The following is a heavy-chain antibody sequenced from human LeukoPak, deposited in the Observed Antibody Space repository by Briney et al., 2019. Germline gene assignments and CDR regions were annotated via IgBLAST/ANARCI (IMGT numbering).Heavy chain of an antibody. CDR3: ARLLEAAGIDF. J-gene: IGHJ4*02. CDR2: IKQDGSAK. V-gene: IGHV3-7*01. Sequence: GGSLRLSCVASGFTFISHWMSWVRQAPGKGLEWVANIKQDGSAKYYVDSVKGRFTISRDNAKNSLYRQMNSLRVAETAVYYCARLLEAAGIDFWGQGTLVTVSS. D-gene: IGHD2-15*01. CDR1: GFTFISHW.